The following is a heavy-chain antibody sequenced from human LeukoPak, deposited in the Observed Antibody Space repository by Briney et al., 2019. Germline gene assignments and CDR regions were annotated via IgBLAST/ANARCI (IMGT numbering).Heavy chain of an antibody. J-gene: IGHJ4*02. CDR3: AKDEDY. CDR2: IYSGGNT. V-gene: IGHV3-66*01. CDR1: EFTVSTNY. Sequence: GGSLRLSCAASEFTVSTNYMSWVRQAPGKGLEWVSIIYSGGNTYYADSVKGRFTISRDNSKNTLYLQMNSLRAEDTAVYYCAKDEDYWGQGTLVTVSS.